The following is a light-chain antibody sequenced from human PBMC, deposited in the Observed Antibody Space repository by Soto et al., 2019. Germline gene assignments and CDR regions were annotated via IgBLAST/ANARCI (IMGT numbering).Light chain of an antibody. CDR2: AAS. CDR3: QQNNSFPLT. J-gene: IGKJ4*01. V-gene: IGKV1-12*01. Sequence: DIQMTQAPSSVSASVGDRVTITCRASPGISSWLAWYQQKPGKAPKRLIYAASSLQSGVPPRFSGSGSGTHLTLPISSRQHEYLSTYYCQQNNSFPLTVGGGTKVDLK. CDR1: PGISSW.